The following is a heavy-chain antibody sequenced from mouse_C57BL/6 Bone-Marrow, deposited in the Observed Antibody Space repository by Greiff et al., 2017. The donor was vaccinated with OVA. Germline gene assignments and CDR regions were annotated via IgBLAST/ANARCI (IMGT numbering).Heavy chain of an antibody. CDR1: EYEFPSHD. CDR3: ASYYDYDDYAMDY. J-gene: IGHJ4*01. D-gene: IGHD2-4*01. V-gene: IGHV5-2*01. Sequence: EVKLMESGGGLVQPGESLKLSCESNEYEFPSHDMSWVRKTPEKRLELVAAINSDGGSTYYPDTMERRFTISRDNTKKTLYLQMSSLRSEDTALYYCASYYDYDDYAMDYWGQGTSVTVSS. CDR2: INSDGGST.